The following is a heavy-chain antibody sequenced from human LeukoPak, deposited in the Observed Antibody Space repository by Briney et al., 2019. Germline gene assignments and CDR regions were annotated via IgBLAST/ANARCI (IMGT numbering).Heavy chain of an antibody. D-gene: IGHD3-10*01. CDR1: GGSVSSGSYY. V-gene: IGHV4-61*01. CDR3: ARRHYYGSGSLDY. J-gene: IGHJ4*02. CDR2: IYYSGST. Sequence: SETLSLTCTVSGGSVSSGSYYWSWIRQPPGKGLEWIGYIYYSGSTNYNPSLKSRVTISVDTSKNQFSLKLTSVTAADTAVYYCARRHYYGSGSLDYWGQGTLVTVSS.